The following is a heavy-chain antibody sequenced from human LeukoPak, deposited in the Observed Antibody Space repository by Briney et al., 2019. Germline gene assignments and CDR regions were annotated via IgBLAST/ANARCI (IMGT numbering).Heavy chain of an antibody. V-gene: IGHV4-61*01. Sequence: SETLSLTCTVSGGSVSSGSYYWSWIRQPPGKGLEWIGYIYYSGSAKYNPSLKSRVTISVDTSKNQFSPKLTSVTAAETAVYYCARGFGDWGLSWFDPWGQGTLVTVSS. D-gene: IGHD3-10*01. CDR3: ARGFGDWGLSWFDP. J-gene: IGHJ5*02. CDR2: IYYSGSA. CDR1: GGSVSSGSYY.